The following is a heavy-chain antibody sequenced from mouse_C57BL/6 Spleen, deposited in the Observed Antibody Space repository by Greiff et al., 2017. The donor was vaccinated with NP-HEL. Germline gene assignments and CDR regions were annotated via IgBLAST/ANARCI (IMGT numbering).Heavy chain of an antibody. CDR3: ARWDYGSTLSFDY. CDR1: GYTFTDYY. D-gene: IGHD1-1*01. CDR2: INPNNGGT. V-gene: IGHV1-26*01. Sequence: VQLQQSGPELVKPGASVKISCKASGYTFTDYYMNWVKQSHGKSLEWIGDINPNNGGTSYNQKFKGKATLTVDKSSSTAYMELRSLTSEDSAVYYCARWDYGSTLSFDYWGQGTTLTVSS. J-gene: IGHJ2*01.